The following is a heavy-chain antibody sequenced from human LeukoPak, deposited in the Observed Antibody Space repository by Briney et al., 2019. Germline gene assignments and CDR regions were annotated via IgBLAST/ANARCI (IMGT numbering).Heavy chain of an antibody. J-gene: IGHJ4*02. CDR1: GFTFSSYS. D-gene: IGHD3-16*02. CDR3: ARRPLDVWGSYRFDY. CDR2: ISSSSSTI. V-gene: IGHV3-48*01. Sequence: GGSLRLSCAASGFTFSSYSMNWVRQAPGKGLEWVSYISSSSSTIYYADSVKGRFTISRDNAKNSLYLQMNSLRAEDTAAYYCARRPLDVWGSYRFDYWDQGTLVTVSS.